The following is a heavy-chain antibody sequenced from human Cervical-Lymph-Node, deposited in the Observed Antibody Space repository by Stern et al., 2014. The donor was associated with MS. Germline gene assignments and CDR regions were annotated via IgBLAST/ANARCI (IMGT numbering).Heavy chain of an antibody. J-gene: IGHJ2*01. CDR1: GGSVSSTNW. Sequence: QLQLQESGPGLVKPSGTLSLTCAVSGGSVSSTNWWSWVRQSPGKGLEWIGNIYHSGASNYRPSLRSRVSISLDIAKTHLSLPLISVTAADTAVYYCARERQQYCNSEGCSYWYFDLWGRGTLVTVSS. D-gene: IGHD2/OR15-2a*01. CDR3: ARERQQYCNSEGCSYWYFDL. V-gene: IGHV4-4*02. CDR2: IYHSGAS.